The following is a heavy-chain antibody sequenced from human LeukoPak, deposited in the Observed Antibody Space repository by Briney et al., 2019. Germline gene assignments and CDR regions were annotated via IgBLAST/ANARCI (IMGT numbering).Heavy chain of an antibody. Sequence: GGSLRLSCAASGFTFSSYAMSWVRQAPGKGLEWVSAISGSGGSTYYADSVKGRFTISRDNSKNTLCLQMNSLRAEDTAVYYCAKHSPSYDSSGPGPLYGMDVWGQGTTVTVSS. CDR1: GFTFSSYA. CDR3: AKHSPSYDSSGPGPLYGMDV. J-gene: IGHJ6*02. D-gene: IGHD3-22*01. V-gene: IGHV3-23*01. CDR2: ISGSGGST.